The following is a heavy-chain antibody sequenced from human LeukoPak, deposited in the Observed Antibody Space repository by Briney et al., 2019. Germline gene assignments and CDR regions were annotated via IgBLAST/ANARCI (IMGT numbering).Heavy chain of an antibody. D-gene: IGHD3-10*01. J-gene: IGHJ5*02. CDR1: GGSFSGYY. CDR3: ARGRYYYGSGSSAYNWFDP. V-gene: IGHV4-34*01. Sequence: SETLSLTCAVYGGSFSGYYWSWIRQPPGKGLEWIGEINHSGSTNYNPSLKSRVTISVDTSKNQFSLKLSSVTAADTAVYYCARGRYYYGSGSSAYNWFDPWGQGTLVTVSS. CDR2: INHSGST.